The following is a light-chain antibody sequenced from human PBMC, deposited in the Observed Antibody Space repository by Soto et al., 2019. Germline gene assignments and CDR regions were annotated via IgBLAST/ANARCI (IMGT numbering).Light chain of an antibody. CDR2: GAS. J-gene: IGKJ2*01. CDR3: QHYNKWPYT. V-gene: IGKV3-15*01. Sequence: DIVMTQAPATLYVSPGERATLACRASQSVSNDLAWYQQKPGQPPTLLIYGASTRATGRSARFSGSGSGTEFTLTSSSLQSEDLAVYYCQHYNKWPYTFGQGTKVEI. CDR1: QSVSND.